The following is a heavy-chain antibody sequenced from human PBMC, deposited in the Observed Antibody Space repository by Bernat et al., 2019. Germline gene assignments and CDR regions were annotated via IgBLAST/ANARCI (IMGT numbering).Heavy chain of an antibody. CDR3: AKDYTEYYYGLGSYFDY. J-gene: IGHJ4*02. D-gene: IGHD3-10*01. CDR2: ISYDGSNK. CDR1: GFTFSSYG. Sequence: QVQLVESGGGVVQPGRSLRLSCAASGFTFSSYGMHWVRQAPGKGLEWVSVISYDGSNKYYADSVKVRFTISRDNSKNTLYLQMNSLRAEDTAVYYCAKDYTEYYYGLGSYFDYWGQGTLVTVTS. V-gene: IGHV3-30*18.